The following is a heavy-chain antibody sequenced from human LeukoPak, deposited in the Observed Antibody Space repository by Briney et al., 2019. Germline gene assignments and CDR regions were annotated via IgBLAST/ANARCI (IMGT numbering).Heavy chain of an antibody. D-gene: IGHD5-18*01. Sequence: PSETLSLTCTVSGGSISSYYWSWIRQPPGKGLEWIGYIYYSGSTNYNPSLKSRVTISVDTSKNQFSLKLSSVTAADTAVYYCARDLGYSYGYVYWGQGTLVTVSS. V-gene: IGHV4-59*01. CDR1: GGSISSYY. CDR3: ARDLGYSYGYVY. CDR2: IYYSGST. J-gene: IGHJ4*02.